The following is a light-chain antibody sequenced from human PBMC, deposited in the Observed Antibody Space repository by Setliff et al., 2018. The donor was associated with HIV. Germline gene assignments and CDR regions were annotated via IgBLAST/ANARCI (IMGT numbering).Light chain of an antibody. CDR1: SSDVGGYNY. J-gene: IGLJ1*01. Sequence: QSALAQPASVSGSPGQSITIPCTGTSSDVGGYNYVSWYQQHPGKAPKLIIYEVRNRPSGVSNRFSGSKSGNTASLTISGLQPEDEADYYCSSYAITNTLPFGTGTKGTVL. CDR3: SSYAITNTLP. V-gene: IGLV2-14*01. CDR2: EVR.